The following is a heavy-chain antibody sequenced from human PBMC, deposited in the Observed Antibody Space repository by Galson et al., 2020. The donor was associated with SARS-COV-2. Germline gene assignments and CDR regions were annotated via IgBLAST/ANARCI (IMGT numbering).Heavy chain of an antibody. CDR3: AKEVEWRKYYFDY. D-gene: IGHD3-3*01. Sequence: GESLKISCTASGFIFTSYGLHWVRQAPGKGLEWVARISYDGREQNYVDSVKGRFTISRDNSKNTVYLQMNSLTPEDTAMYYCAKEVEWRKYYFDYWGQGTLVTVSS. V-gene: IGHV3-30*18. J-gene: IGHJ4*02. CDR1: GFIFTSYG. CDR2: ISYDGREQ.